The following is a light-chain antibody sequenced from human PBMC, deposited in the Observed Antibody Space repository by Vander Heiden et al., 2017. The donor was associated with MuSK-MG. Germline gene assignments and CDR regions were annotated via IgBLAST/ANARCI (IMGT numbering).Light chain of an antibody. V-gene: IGKV3-11*01. CDR3: QQRSNWPGLT. J-gene: IGKJ4*01. CDR1: QSVTNY. Sequence: EIVFTQSPATLSLSPGARATLSCRASQSVTNYLAWYQQKPGQAPRLLIYDASNRATGIPARFSGSGYGTDFTLTISSLEPEDFAVYYCQQRSNWPGLTFGGGTKVEIK. CDR2: DAS.